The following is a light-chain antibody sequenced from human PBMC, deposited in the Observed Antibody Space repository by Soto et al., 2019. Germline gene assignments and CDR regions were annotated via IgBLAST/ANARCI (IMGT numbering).Light chain of an antibody. CDR2: GTS. V-gene: IGKV1-5*03. CDR1: QSISSS. J-gene: IGKJ1*01. Sequence: DIVMTQSPSTLSASVGERATITCRASQSISSSLAWYQQKQGRAPNLFIYGTSSLGSGVPSRFSGSGSGTDFTLTISSLEPDDFAAYYCQHYSDYSRTFGQGTKVEIK. CDR3: QHYSDYSRT.